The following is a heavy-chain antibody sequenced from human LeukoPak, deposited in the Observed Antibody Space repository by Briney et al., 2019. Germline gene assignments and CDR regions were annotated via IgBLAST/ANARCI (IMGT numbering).Heavy chain of an antibody. Sequence: ASVKVSCKASGYTFTSYGISRVRQAPGQGLEWMGWISAYNGNTNYAQKLQGRVTMTTDTSTSTAYMELRSLRSDDTAVYYCARDRYDFWSGRHPFDYWGQGTLVTVSS. D-gene: IGHD3-3*01. CDR2: ISAYNGNT. CDR3: ARDRYDFWSGRHPFDY. J-gene: IGHJ4*02. V-gene: IGHV1-18*01. CDR1: GYTFTSYG.